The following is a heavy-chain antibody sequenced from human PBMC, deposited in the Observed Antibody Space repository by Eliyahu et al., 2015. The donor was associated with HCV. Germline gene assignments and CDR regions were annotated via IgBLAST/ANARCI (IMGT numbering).Heavy chain of an antibody. D-gene: IGHD4-17*01. V-gene: IGHV4-59*08. CDR1: GGSISSYY. Sequence: QVQLQESGPGLVKPSETLSLTCTVSGGSISSYYWSWIRQPPGKGLEWIGYIYYSGSTNYNPSLKSRVTISVDTSKNQFSLKLSSVTAADTAVYYCARLTPYGGADLWGRGTLVTVSS. CDR2: IYYSGST. J-gene: IGHJ2*01. CDR3: ARLTPYGGADL.